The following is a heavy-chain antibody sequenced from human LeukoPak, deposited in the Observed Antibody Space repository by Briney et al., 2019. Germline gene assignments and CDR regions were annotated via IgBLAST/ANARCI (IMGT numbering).Heavy chain of an antibody. D-gene: IGHD6-13*01. CDR2: FSPNSGGT. J-gene: IGHJ4*02. V-gene: IGHV1-2*02. Sequence: ASVKVSCKASGYTFTTYYMHWVRQAPGQGLEWMGWFSPNSGGTKYAQKFQGRLTMTRDTSISTAYMDLSRLTSDDTAVYFCARDGVWPSIGYQGYYFDYWGQGTLVTVSS. CDR3: ARDGVWPSIGYQGYYFDY. CDR1: GYTFTTYY.